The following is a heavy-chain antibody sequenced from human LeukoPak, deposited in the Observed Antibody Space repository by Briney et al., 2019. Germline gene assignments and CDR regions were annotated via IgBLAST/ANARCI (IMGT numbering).Heavy chain of an antibody. CDR2: ISAYNGNT. CDR1: GYTFTSYG. CDR3: ARERFGDLWGYYYMDV. J-gene: IGHJ6*03. D-gene: IGHD3-10*01. Sequence: PGASVKVSCKASGYTFTSYGISWVRQAPGQGLEWMGWISAYNGNTNYAQKLQGRVTMTTDTSTSTAYMELRSLRSDDTAVYYCARERFGDLWGYYYMDVWGKGTTATISS. V-gene: IGHV1-18*01.